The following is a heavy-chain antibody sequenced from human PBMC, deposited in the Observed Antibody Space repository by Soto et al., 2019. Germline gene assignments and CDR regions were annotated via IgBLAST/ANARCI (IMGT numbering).Heavy chain of an antibody. CDR2: INWNSGRV. J-gene: IGHJ1*01. CDR1: GFTFDVYA. CDR3: AKDLSLREWVSSVVEH. D-gene: IGHD6-13*01. V-gene: IGHV3-9*01. Sequence: EVQLVESGGGLVQPGRSLRLSCAASGFTFDVYAMHWVRQAPGKGLEWVSGINWNSGRVGYADSVKGRFTISRDNAKNSLYLQMNSLRAEDTAVYYCAKDLSLREWVSSVVEHWGQGTLVTVSS.